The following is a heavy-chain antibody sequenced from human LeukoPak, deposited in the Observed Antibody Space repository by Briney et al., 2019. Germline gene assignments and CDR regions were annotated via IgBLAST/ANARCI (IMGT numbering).Heavy chain of an antibody. J-gene: IGHJ6*03. Sequence: ASGTVSCTASGYTFTSYGISWVRQAPGQGLEWMGWISAYNGNTNYAQKIQGRVTMTTDTSTSTAYMELRSLRSDDTAVYYCARDGQATYGSSRLGMNYMDVWGKGTAVTVSS. D-gene: IGHD6-6*01. CDR2: ISAYNGNT. CDR1: GYTFTSYG. V-gene: IGHV1-18*01. CDR3: ARDGQATYGSSRLGMNYMDV.